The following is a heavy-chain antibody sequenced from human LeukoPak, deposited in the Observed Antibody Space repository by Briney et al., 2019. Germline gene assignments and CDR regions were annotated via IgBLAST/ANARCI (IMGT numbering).Heavy chain of an antibody. J-gene: IGHJ5*02. Sequence: SETLSLTCTVSGGSISTYYWSWIRQPPGKGLEWIGYIYYSGSTNYNPSLKSRVTISVDTSKNQFSLKLSSVTAADTAVYYCARVRAVAGTNGWFDPWGQGTLVTVSS. CDR3: ARVRAVAGTNGWFDP. CDR1: GGSISTYY. CDR2: IYYSGST. D-gene: IGHD6-19*01. V-gene: IGHV4-59*12.